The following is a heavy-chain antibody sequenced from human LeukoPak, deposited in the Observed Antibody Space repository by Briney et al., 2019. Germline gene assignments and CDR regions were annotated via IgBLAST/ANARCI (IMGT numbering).Heavy chain of an antibody. J-gene: IGHJ4*02. Sequence: GGSLRLSCAASGFTLSSYGMHWVRQAPGKGLEWVAVISYDGSNKYYADSVKGRFTISRDNSKNTLYLQMNSLRAEDTAVYYCAKDLHPGGLAATHQVDYWGQGTLVTVSS. CDR3: AKDLHPGGLAATHQVDY. CDR2: ISYDGSNK. V-gene: IGHV3-30*18. D-gene: IGHD2-15*01. CDR1: GFTLSSYG.